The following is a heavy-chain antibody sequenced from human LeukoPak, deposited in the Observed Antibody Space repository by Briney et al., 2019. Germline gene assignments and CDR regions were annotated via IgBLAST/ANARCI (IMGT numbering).Heavy chain of an antibody. CDR2: INSDGSST. J-gene: IGHJ6*03. CDR3: ARSLAAAGPSNYYYMDV. CDR1: GFTFSIYW. D-gene: IGHD6-13*01. V-gene: IGHV3-74*01. Sequence: PGGSLRLSCAASGFTFSIYWMHWVRQVPGKGLVWVSHINSDGSSTNYADSVKGRFTISRDNAKNSLYLQMNSLRAEDTAVYYCARSLAAAGPSNYYYMDVWGKGTTVTISS.